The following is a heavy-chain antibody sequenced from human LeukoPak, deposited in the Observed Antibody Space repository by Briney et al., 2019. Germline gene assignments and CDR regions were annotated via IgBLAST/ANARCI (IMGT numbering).Heavy chain of an antibody. CDR1: GFTFSSYG. Sequence: GRSLRLSCAASGFTFSSYGMHWVRQAPGKGLEWVAVISYDGSNKYYADSVKGRFTISRDNSKNTLYLQMNSLRAEDTAVYYCAKPTYSSYYLDYWGQGTLVTVSS. CDR2: ISYDGSNK. J-gene: IGHJ4*02. CDR3: AKPTYSSYYLDY. D-gene: IGHD6-6*01. V-gene: IGHV3-30*18.